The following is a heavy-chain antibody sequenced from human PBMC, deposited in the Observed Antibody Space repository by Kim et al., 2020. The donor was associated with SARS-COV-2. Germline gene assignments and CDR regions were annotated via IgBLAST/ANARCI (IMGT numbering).Heavy chain of an antibody. J-gene: IGHJ3*02. Sequence: GGSLRLSCAASGFTFSSYGMHWVRQAPGKGLEWVAVIWYDGSNKYYADSVKGRFTISRDNSKNTLYLQMNSLRAEDTAVYYCARDIAGGIVATTSDAFDIWGQGTMVTVSS. D-gene: IGHD5-12*01. CDR1: GFTFSSYG. CDR3: ARDIAGGIVATTSDAFDI. V-gene: IGHV3-33*01. CDR2: IWYDGSNK.